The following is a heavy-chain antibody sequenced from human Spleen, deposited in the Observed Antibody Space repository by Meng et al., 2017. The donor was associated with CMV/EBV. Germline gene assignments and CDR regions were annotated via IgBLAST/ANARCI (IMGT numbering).Heavy chain of an antibody. D-gene: IGHD4-17*01. CDR3: TPDHYGSVARV. CDR2: IRSKIDGEIT. CDR1: GSTFGTIW. J-gene: IGHJ4*02. V-gene: IGHV3-15*07. Sequence: CALSGSTFGTIWMNWVRQAPGKGLEWVGRIRSKIDGEITNYATSVKDRFTISRDDLESTLFLQMNSLKTEDTATYYCTPDHYGSVARVWGQGTLVTVSS.